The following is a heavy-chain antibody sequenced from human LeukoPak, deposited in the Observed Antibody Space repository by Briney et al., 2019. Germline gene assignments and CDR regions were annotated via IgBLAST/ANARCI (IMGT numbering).Heavy chain of an antibody. CDR3: AKVKWKLIGYFDY. CDR2: LTGDGNT. J-gene: IGHJ4*02. D-gene: IGHD1-20*01. CDR1: GVTFTSYA. Sequence: PGGSVRLSCAASGVTFTSYAISWVRQAPGKGLEWVSVLTGDGNTYYADSVKGRFTNSRDDSKNTLFLQMNSLRAEDTAVYFCAKVKWKLIGYFDYWGQGTLVTVSS. V-gene: IGHV3-23*01.